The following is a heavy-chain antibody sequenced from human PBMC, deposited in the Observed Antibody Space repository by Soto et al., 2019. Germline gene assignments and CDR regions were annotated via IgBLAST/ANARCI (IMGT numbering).Heavy chain of an antibody. Sequence: PGGSLRLSCAASGFTFHTYAMSWVRQAPGKGLEWVSGISGSGGSTYYADSVKGRFTISRDNSKNTLYLQMNSLRAEDTAVYYCAREADYVNWFDPWGQGTLVTVSS. CDR2: ISGSGGST. CDR3: AREADYVNWFDP. CDR1: GFTFHTYA. D-gene: IGHD4-17*01. J-gene: IGHJ5*02. V-gene: IGHV3-23*01.